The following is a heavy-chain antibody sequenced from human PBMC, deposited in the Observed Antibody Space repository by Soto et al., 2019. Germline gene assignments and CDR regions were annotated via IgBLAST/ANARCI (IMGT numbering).Heavy chain of an antibody. CDR2: IYYSGST. J-gene: IGHJ4*02. D-gene: IGHD5-12*01. Sequence: SETLSLTCTVSGGSISSGDYYWSWIRQHPGKGLEWIGYIYYSGSTYYNPSLKSRVTISVDASKNQFSLKLSSVTAADTAVYYCARRSDGYSFDYWGQGTLVTVSS. V-gene: IGHV4-31*03. CDR1: GGSISSGDYY. CDR3: ARRSDGYSFDY.